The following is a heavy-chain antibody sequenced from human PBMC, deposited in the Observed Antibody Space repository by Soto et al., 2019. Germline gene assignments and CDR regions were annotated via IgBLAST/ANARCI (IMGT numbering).Heavy chain of an antibody. CDR3: AREPATAKPEGVDF. CDR2: VNPNSGGT. CDR1: GYTFSDYY. D-gene: IGHD1-1*01. J-gene: IGHJ4*02. V-gene: IGHV1-2*02. Sequence: ASVKVSCKASGYTFSDYYIHWVRQAPGQGLEWMGWVNPNSGGTKYAPKFQGGVTMTRDTSITTAYMELSRLRSGDTAVYYCAREPATAKPEGVDFWGQGTLVTVSS.